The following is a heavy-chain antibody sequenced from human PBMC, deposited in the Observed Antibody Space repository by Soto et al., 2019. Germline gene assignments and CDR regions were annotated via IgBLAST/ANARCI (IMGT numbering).Heavy chain of an antibody. CDR3: ASRLVVPAATGSVQH. CDR1: GFTFSSYE. CDR2: ISSSGSTI. D-gene: IGHD2-2*01. Sequence: GGSLRLSCAASGFTFSSYEMNWVRQAPGKGLEWVSYISSSGSTIYYADSVKGRFTISRDNAKNSLYLQMNSLRAEDTAVYYCASRLVVPAATGSVQHWGQGTLVTVSS. J-gene: IGHJ1*01. V-gene: IGHV3-48*03.